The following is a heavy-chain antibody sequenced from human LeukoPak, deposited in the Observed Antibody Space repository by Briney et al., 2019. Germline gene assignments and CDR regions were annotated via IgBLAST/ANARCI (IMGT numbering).Heavy chain of an antibody. Sequence: GGSLRLSCAASGFTFSRYWMSWVRQAPGKGLEWVSFIYSDNTHYSDSVKGRFTISRDNSKNTLYLQMNSLRAEDTAVYYCARRAGAYSHPYDYWGQGTLVTVSS. D-gene: IGHD4/OR15-4a*01. V-gene: IGHV3-53*01. CDR3: ARRAGAYSHPYDY. CDR1: GFTFSRYW. J-gene: IGHJ4*02. CDR2: IYSDNT.